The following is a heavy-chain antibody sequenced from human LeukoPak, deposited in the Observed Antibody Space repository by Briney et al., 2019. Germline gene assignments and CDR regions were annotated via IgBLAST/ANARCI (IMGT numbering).Heavy chain of an antibody. CDR3: ARVYSSTHNWFDT. CDR2: IYYSGTT. J-gene: IGHJ5*02. V-gene: IGHV4-39*07. D-gene: IGHD2-2*01. CDR1: GDSISTTIYF. Sequence: SETLSLTCTVSGDSISTTIYFWAWIRQPPGGGLEWIASIYYSGTTYYKSSLKSRVTISIERSKNHFSLNLNSLTAADTAVYYCARVYSSTHNWFDTWGQGIQVTVSA.